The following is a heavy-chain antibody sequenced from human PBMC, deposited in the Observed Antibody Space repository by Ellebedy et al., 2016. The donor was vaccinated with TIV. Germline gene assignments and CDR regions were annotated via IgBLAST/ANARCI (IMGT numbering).Heavy chain of an antibody. CDR3: AGDVEADAFDI. V-gene: IGHV4-59*01. CDR2: IYSSGST. Sequence: MPGGSLRLSSSVSGGSISRYYWSWVRQPPGKGLEWIGYIYSSGSTNYSPSLKRRVTMSLDTSKNEVSLKLTSVTAADTAVYYCAGDVEADAFDIWGQGTMVTVAS. J-gene: IGHJ3*02. CDR1: GGSISRYY.